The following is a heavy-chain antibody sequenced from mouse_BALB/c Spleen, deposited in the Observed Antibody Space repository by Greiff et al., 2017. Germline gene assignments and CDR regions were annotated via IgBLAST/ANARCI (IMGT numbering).Heavy chain of an antibody. J-gene: IGHJ3*01. CDR3: ARSNYGNYDWFAY. CDR1: GFTFSDYY. CDR2: ISDGGSYT. V-gene: IGHV5-4*02. Sequence: EVKVEESGGGLVKPGGSLKLSCAASGFTFSDYYMYWVRQTPEKRLEWVATISDGGSYTYYPDSVKGRFTISRDNAKNNLYLQMSSLKSEDTAMYYCARSNYGNYDWFAYWGQGTLVTVSA. D-gene: IGHD2-1*01.